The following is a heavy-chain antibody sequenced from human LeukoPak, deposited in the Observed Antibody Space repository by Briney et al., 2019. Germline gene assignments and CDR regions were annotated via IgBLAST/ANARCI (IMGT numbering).Heavy chain of an antibody. V-gene: IGHV3-21*01. CDR3: ARDGARTYYFEN. J-gene: IGHJ4*02. D-gene: IGHD1/OR15-1a*01. CDR1: GFTLSDYT. Sequence: WGSLRLSCAASGFTLSDYTMTWVRQTPGKGLEWVSSISRSSSYIYYADSVKGRFTISRDNANNSLYLHMDNLRAEDTAVYYCARDGARTYYFENCGEGTQVTVSS. CDR2: ISRSSSYI.